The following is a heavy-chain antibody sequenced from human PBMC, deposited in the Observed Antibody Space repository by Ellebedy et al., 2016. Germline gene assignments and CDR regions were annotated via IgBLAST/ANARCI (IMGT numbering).Heavy chain of an antibody. CDR2: IYYSGST. CDR3: ATVLDYEVYYYFAMDV. J-gene: IGHJ6*02. CDR1: GGSISSSSYY. Sequence: SETLSLTCTVSGGSISSSSYYWGWIRQPPGKGLEWIGSIYYSGSTYYNPSLKSRVTISVDTSKNQFSLKLSSVTAADTAVYYCATVLDYEVYYYFAMDVWGQGTTVTVSS. V-gene: IGHV4-39*01. D-gene: IGHD4/OR15-4a*01.